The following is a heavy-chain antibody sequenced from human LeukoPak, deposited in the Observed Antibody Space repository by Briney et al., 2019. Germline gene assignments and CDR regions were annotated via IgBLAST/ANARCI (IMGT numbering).Heavy chain of an antibody. CDR3: ARGNDGWSQSHYYYYYGMDV. J-gene: IGHJ6*02. D-gene: IGHD3-3*01. CDR1: GYTFTGYY. V-gene: IGHV1-8*02. Sequence: ASVKVSCKASGYTFTGYYMHWVRQATGQGLEWMEWMNPNSGNTGYVQKFQGRVTMTRNTSISTAYMELSRLRSEDTAVYYCARGNDGWSQSHYYYYYGMDVWGQGTTVTVSS. CDR2: MNPNSGNT.